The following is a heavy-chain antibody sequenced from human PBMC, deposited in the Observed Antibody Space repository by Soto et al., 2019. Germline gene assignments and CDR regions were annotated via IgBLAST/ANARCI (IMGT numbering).Heavy chain of an antibody. V-gene: IGHV3-15*01. CDR1: GFTVSNTW. CDR2: IKSQNYGGTA. Sequence: EVQVVESGGGLVKPGGSLRLSCAASGFTVSNTWMSWVRQAPGKGLEWVGRIKSQNYGGTADYAAPVKGRFTISRDDSKNTLLLQMNSLKTEDTAVYYCATDGGIVPPWLYFAFWGRGTLVTVPS. J-gene: IGHJ4*02. D-gene: IGHD2-8*01. CDR3: ATDGGIVPPWLYFAF.